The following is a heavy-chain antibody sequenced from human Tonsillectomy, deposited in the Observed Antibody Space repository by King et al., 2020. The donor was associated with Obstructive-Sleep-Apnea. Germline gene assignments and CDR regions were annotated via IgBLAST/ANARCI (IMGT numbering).Heavy chain of an antibody. CDR1: GFTFSNFA. D-gene: IGHD6-25*01. CDR2: IAHDGNRK. CDR3: AKDHGYSGAQYYFDY. V-gene: IGHV3-30*18. J-gene: IGHJ4*02. Sequence: VQLVESGGGVVQPGGSLRLSCVASGFTFSNFAMHWVRQAPGKGLEGVAVIAHDGNRKYYPDFVKGRFTISRDSSKNTLFLQMNSLRAEDTAVYYCAKDHGYSGAQYYFDYWGQGTLVTVSS.